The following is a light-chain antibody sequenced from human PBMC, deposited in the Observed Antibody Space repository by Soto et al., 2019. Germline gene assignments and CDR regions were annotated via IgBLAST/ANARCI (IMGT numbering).Light chain of an antibody. Sequence: QSALTQPPSASGSPGQSVTISCTGSSSDVGGYNHVSWYQQLPGKAPRLMIYDVNKRPSGVPDRFSGSKSGNTASLTISGLQAEDEADYYCSSYTISSTYVFGTGTKVTVL. CDR3: SSYTISSTYV. CDR1: SSDVGGYNH. J-gene: IGLJ1*01. V-gene: IGLV2-18*02. CDR2: DVN.